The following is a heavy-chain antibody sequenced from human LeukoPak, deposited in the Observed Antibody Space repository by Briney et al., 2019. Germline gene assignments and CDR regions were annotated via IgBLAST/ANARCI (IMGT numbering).Heavy chain of an antibody. CDR1: GGSISTSNYY. V-gene: IGHV4-39*07. CDR2: IFYSGST. J-gene: IGHJ4*02. Sequence: SETLSLTCTVSGGSISTSNYYWGWIRQPPGKGLEWIGNIFYSGSTYYSPSLRSRVTISLDTSRNQFSLKLDSVTAADTAVYYCARSSGGYWGPSTFDYWGQGTLVTVSS. D-gene: IGHD5-12*01. CDR3: ARSSGGYWGPSTFDY.